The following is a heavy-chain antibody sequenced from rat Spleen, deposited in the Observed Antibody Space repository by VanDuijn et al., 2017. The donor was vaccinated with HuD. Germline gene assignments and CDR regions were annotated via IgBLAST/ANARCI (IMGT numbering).Heavy chain of an antibody. CDR2: ITNSGGST. V-gene: IGHV5-27*01. J-gene: IGHJ2*01. CDR3: TRDNNY. D-gene: IGHD1-10*01. CDR1: GFTFSNYY. Sequence: EVQLVESGGGLVQPGRSLKLSCAASGFTFSNYYMAWVRQAPTKGLEWVASITNSGGSTYYPDSVKGRFTISRDNAKSTLYLQMNSLRSEDTATYYCTRDNNYWGQGVMVTVSS.